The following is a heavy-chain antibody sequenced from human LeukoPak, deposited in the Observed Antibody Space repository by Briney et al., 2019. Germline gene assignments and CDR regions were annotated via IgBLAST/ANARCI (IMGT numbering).Heavy chain of an antibody. V-gene: IGHV4-59*08. CDR1: GGPISNYY. D-gene: IGHD6-25*01. CDR2: VYNSGIT. CDR3: ARSRGLAGAATVIDY. Sequence: SETLSLTCTVSGGPISNYYWTWIQQSPGQGLEWIGYVYNSGITDYDPSLKSRLTISVDTSKNQFSLKLSSMTAADTAVYYCARSRGLAGAATVIDYWGQGTLVTVSS. J-gene: IGHJ4*02.